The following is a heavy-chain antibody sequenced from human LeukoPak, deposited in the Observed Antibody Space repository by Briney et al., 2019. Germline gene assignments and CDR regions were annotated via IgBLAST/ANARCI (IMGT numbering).Heavy chain of an antibody. CDR2: IYYSGST. CDR3: SRQRTSGSASNLRVAQIDS. D-gene: IGHD3-3*01. CDR1: GGSISSSSHY. Sequence: SETLSLTCTVSGGSISSSSHYWAWIRQSPGTGLEWIGSIYYSGSTYYNPSLTSRATISVDTSKNQISLKMSSVTAADSALYFCSRQRTSGSASNLRVAQIDSWGQGTLVTVSS. V-gene: IGHV4-39*01. J-gene: IGHJ4*02.